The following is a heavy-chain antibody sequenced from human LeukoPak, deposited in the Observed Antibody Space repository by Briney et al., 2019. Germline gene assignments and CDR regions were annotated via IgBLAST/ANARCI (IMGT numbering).Heavy chain of an antibody. V-gene: IGHV4-39*07. J-gene: IGHJ6*02. CDR1: GGSISSSSYY. Sequence: SETLSLTCTVSGGSISSSSYYWGWIRQPPGKGLEWIGSIYYSGSTYYNPSLKSRVTISVDTSKNQASLRLSSVTAADTAVHYCARRGNMTPAWFYGMDVWGQGTTVTVSS. CDR2: IYYSGST. D-gene: IGHD3-22*01. CDR3: ARRGNMTPAWFYGMDV.